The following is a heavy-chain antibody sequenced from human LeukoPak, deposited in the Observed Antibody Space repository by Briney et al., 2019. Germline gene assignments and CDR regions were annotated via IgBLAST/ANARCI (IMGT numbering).Heavy chain of an antibody. CDR1: GFTFSSYA. Sequence: PGGSLRLSCAASGFTFSSYAMHWVRQAPGKGLEWVAVISYDGSNKYYADSVKGRFTISRDNSKNTLYLQMNSLRAEDTAVYYCARAFHYDSSGYYSYYYYYMDVWGKGTTVTVSS. V-gene: IGHV3-30*04. CDR2: ISYDGSNK. CDR3: ARAFHYDSSGYYSYYYYYMDV. J-gene: IGHJ6*03. D-gene: IGHD3-22*01.